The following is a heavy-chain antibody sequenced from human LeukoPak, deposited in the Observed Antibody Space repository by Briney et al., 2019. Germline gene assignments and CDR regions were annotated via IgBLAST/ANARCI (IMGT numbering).Heavy chain of an antibody. D-gene: IGHD2-2*01. CDR1: GYTFASYY. CDR2: INPSGGST. J-gene: IGHJ4*02. Sequence: ASVKVSCKASGYTFASYYMHWVRQAPGQGLEWMGIINPSGGSTSYAQKFQGRVTMTRDTSTSTVYMELSSLRSEDTAVYYCARAGIVVVPAAIWGQGTLVTVSS. CDR3: ARAGIVVVPAAI. V-gene: IGHV1-46*01.